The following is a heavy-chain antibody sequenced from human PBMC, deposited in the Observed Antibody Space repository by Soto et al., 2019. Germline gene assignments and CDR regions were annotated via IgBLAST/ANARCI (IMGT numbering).Heavy chain of an antibody. D-gene: IGHD2-21*02. V-gene: IGHV1-46*01. CDR3: ARGGNVVVVTAALDY. J-gene: IGHJ4*02. Sequence: QVQLMQSGAEVKKPGASVKVSCKASGDTFTEYYIHWVRQAPGQGLYWMGTVNPSGGHTTYAQHFLGRVTMTRDTSTSTLYMELTSLTSADTAVYYCARGGNVVVVTAALDYWGQGTLVTVSS. CDR1: GDTFTEYY. CDR2: VNPSGGHT.